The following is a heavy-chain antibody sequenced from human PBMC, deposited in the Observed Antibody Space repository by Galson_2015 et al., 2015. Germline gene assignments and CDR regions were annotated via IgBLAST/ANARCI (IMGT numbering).Heavy chain of an antibody. Sequence: SLRLSCAASGFTFSSDWMHRVRQAPGKGLVWVSRINSDGTDKTYADSVKGRFTISRDNAKNTLYLQMNSLRAEDTAVYYCARDPLWDRTVGFDYWGQGTLVTVSS. CDR2: INSDGTDK. D-gene: IGHD3-16*01. CDR1: GFTFSSDW. J-gene: IGHJ4*02. CDR3: ARDPLWDRTVGFDY. V-gene: IGHV3-74*01.